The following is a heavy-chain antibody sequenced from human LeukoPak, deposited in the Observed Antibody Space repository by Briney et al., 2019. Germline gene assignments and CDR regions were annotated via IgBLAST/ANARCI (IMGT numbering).Heavy chain of an antibody. D-gene: IGHD3-10*02. CDR3: AELGITMIGGV. J-gene: IGHJ6*04. CDR1: GFTFSSYW. CDR2: INSDGSST. V-gene: IGHV3-74*01. Sequence: GGSLRLSCAASGFTFSSYWMHWVRQAPGKGLVWVSRINSDGSSTSYADSVRGRFSISRDNAKNTLYLQMNSLRAEDTAVYYCAELGITMIGGVWGKGTTVTISS.